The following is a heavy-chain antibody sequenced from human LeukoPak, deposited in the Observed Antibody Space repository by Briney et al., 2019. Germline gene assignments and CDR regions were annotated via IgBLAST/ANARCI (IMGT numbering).Heavy chain of an antibody. Sequence: ASVKVSCKASGYTFTGYYMHWVRQAPGQGLEWMGWINPNSGGTNYAQKFQGRVTMTRDTSISTAYMELSRLRSDVTAVYYCARDLSSTPHWEFDYWGQGTLVTVSS. CDR2: INPNSGGT. D-gene: IGHD7-27*01. CDR1: GYTFTGYY. J-gene: IGHJ4*02. V-gene: IGHV1-2*02. CDR3: ARDLSSTPHWEFDY.